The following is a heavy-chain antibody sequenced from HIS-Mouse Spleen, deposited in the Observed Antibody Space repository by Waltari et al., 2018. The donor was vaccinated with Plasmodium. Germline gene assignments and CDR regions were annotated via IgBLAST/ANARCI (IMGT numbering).Heavy chain of an antibody. CDR1: GFTFDDYA. J-gene: IGHJ4*02. Sequence: EVQLVESGGGLVQPGRSLRLSCAASGFTFDDYAMHGVRQAPGKGPEVVAGISWNSGSIGYADSGKGRFTISRDNAKNSLYLQMNSLRAEDTALYYCAKDILPSIAARLPDYWGQGTLVTVSS. V-gene: IGHV3-9*01. D-gene: IGHD6-6*01. CDR2: ISWNSGSI. CDR3: AKDILPSIAARLPDY.